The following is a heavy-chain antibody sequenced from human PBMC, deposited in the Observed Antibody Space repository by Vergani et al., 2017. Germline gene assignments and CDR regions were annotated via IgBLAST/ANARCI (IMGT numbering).Heavy chain of an antibody. CDR3: AREDYYDSSGYY. CDR1: GGSFSGYY. CDR2: INHSGST. J-gene: IGHJ4*02. Sequence: QVQLQQWDAGLLKPSETLSLTCAVYGGSFSGYYWSWIRQPPGKGLEWIGEINHSGSTNYNPSLKSRVTISVDTSKNQFSLKLSSVTAADTAVYYCAREDYYDSSGYYWGQGTLVTVSS. V-gene: IGHV4-34*01. D-gene: IGHD3-22*01.